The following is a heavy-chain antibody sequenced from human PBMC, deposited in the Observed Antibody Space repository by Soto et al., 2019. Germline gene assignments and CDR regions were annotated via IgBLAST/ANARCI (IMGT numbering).Heavy chain of an antibody. J-gene: IGHJ4*02. Sequence: NPSETLSLTCAVSGGSISSSNWWSWVRQPPGKGLEWIGEIYHSGSTNYNPSLKSRVTISVDKSKNQFSLKLSSVTAADTAVYYCARIKFFGVVITTVLFDYWGQGTLVTVSS. CDR1: GGSISSSNW. D-gene: IGHD3-3*01. V-gene: IGHV4-4*02. CDR2: IYHSGST. CDR3: ARIKFFGVVITTVLFDY.